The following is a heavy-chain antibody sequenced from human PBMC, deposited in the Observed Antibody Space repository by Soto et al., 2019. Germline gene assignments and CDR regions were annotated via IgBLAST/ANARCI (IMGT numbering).Heavy chain of an antibody. CDR2: IYTSGST. D-gene: IGHD6-13*01. Sequence: SSETLSLTCTVSCGSISSYYWSWLRQPAGKGLEWIGSIYTSGSTNYNPSLKSRVTMSIDTPKNQFSLKLTSVTAADTAMYYCAREVSSSEYGSGWYRVDYWGQGTLVTVSS. J-gene: IGHJ4*02. CDR1: CGSISSYY. V-gene: IGHV4-4*07. CDR3: AREVSSSEYGSGWYRVDY.